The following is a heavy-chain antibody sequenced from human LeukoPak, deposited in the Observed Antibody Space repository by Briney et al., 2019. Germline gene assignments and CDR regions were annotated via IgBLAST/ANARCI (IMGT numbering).Heavy chain of an antibody. CDR2: IYYSGST. V-gene: IGHV4-59*01. J-gene: IGHJ4*02. CDR3: ARNPLPDFWSGYLFDY. Sequence: SETLPLTCTVSGGSISSYYWSWIRQPPGKGLEWIGYIYYSGSTNYNPSLKSRVTISVDTSKNQFSLKLSSVTAADTAVYYCARNPLPDFWSGYLFDYWGQGTLVTVSS. D-gene: IGHD3-3*01. CDR1: GGSISSYY.